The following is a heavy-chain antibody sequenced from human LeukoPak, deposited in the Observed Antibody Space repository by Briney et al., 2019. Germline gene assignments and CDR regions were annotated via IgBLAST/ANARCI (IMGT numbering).Heavy chain of an antibody. CDR2: INPNSGGT. CDR3: ARVYGSGSVPFGY. J-gene: IGHJ4*02. Sequence: ASVKVSCKASGYTFTGYYMHWVRQAPGQGLEWMGWINPNSGGTNYAQKFQGRVTMTRDTSISTAYMELSRLRSDDTAVYYCARVYGSGSVPFGYWGQGTLVTVSS. D-gene: IGHD3-10*01. CDR1: GYTFTGYY. V-gene: IGHV1-2*02.